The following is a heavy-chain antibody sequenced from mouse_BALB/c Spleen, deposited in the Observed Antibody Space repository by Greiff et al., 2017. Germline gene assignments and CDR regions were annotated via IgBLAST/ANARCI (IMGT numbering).Heavy chain of an antibody. CDR3: ARGLLLYYFDY. D-gene: IGHD1-1*01. J-gene: IGHJ2*01. CDR1: GFTFSDYY. CDR2: ISDGGSYT. V-gene: IGHV5-4*02. Sequence: EVKVVESGGGLVKPGGSLKLSCAASGFTFSDYYMYWVRQTPEKRLEWVATISDGGSYTYYPDSVKGRFTISRDNAKNNLYLQMSSLKSEDTAMYYCARGLLLYYFDYWGQGTTLTVSS.